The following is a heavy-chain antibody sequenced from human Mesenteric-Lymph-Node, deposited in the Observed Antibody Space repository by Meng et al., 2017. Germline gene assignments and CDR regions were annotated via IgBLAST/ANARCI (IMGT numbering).Heavy chain of an antibody. CDR1: GFTFSSYA. V-gene: IGHV3-7*01. CDR3: ARDDWGGYYYGSGSHNY. D-gene: IGHD3-10*01. Sequence: GESLKISCAASGFTFSSYAMHWVRQAPGKGLEWVANIKQDGSEKYYVDSVKGRFTISRDNAKNSLYLQMNSLRAEDTAVYYCARDDWGGYYYGSGSHNYWGQGTLVTVSS. J-gene: IGHJ4*02. CDR2: IKQDGSEK.